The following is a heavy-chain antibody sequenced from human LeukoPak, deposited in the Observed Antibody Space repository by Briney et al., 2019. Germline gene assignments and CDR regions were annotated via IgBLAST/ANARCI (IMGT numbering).Heavy chain of an antibody. CDR3: ARDKNSSTWYWFDP. CDR1: GYTFTSYG. Sequence: ASVKVSCKASGYTFTSYGISWVRQAPGQGLEWMGWISGYNGHTNYAQKLQGRVTMTTDTSTSTAYMELRSLSSDDTAVYYCARDKNSSTWYWFDPWGQGTLVTVSS. D-gene: IGHD6-13*01. V-gene: IGHV1-18*01. J-gene: IGHJ5*02. CDR2: ISGYNGHT.